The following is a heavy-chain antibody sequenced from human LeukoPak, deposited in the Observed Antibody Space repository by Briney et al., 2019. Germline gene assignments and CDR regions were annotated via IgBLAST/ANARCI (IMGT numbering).Heavy chain of an antibody. J-gene: IGHJ4*02. CDR2: ISSSGSTI. V-gene: IGHV3-48*03. CDR3: AKAPVTSCRGAFCYPFDY. D-gene: IGHD2-15*01. Sequence: PGGSLRLSCAASGFTFSNEMNWVRQAPGKGLEWVSYISSSGSTIYYADSVKGRFTISRDNAKNSLYLQMNSLRAEDAAVYYCAKAPVTSCRGAFCYPFDYWGQGTLVTVSS. CDR1: GFTFSNE.